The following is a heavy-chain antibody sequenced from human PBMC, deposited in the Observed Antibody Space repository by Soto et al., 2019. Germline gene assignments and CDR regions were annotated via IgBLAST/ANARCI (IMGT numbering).Heavy chain of an antibody. CDR1: GFTFSSYA. J-gene: IGHJ4*02. CDR2: ISGSGDST. D-gene: IGHD3-10*01. CDR3: ARRGSGTFFDY. Sequence: EVQLLESGGGLVQPGGSLRLSCAASGFTFSSYAMRWVRQAPGKGLEWVSAISGSGDSTYYADSVQGRFTISRDNSKNTLYLQMNSLRAEDTALYYCARRGSGTFFDYWGQGTLVTVSS. V-gene: IGHV3-23*01.